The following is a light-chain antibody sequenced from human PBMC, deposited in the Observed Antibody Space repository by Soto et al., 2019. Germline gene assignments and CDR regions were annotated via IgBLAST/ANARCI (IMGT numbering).Light chain of an antibody. V-gene: IGLV1-51*01. Sequence: QSVLTQPPSVSAAPGQKGTISCSGSSANIGNNYVSWYQQLPGTAPKLVIYDSDKRPSEIPDRFSASKSGTSATLDITGLQTGDEADYYCGAWDSSLSVVVFGGGTKVTVL. J-gene: IGLJ2*01. CDR3: GAWDSSLSVVV. CDR2: DSD. CDR1: SANIGNNY.